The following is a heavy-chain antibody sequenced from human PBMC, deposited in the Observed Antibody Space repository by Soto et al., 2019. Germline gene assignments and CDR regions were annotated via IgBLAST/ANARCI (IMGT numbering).Heavy chain of an antibody. Sequence: LRLSCAASGFTFSSYAMSWVRQAPGKGLEWVSAISGSGGSTYYADSVKGRFTISRDNSKNTLYLQMNSLRAEDTAVYYCAKLLSPDNWFDPWGQGTLVTVSS. CDR1: GFTFSSYA. CDR2: ISGSGGST. V-gene: IGHV3-23*01. CDR3: AKLLSPDNWFDP. J-gene: IGHJ5*02.